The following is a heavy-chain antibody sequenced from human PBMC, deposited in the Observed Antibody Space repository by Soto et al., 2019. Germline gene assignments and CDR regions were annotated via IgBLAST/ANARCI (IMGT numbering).Heavy chain of an antibody. CDR3: ARRYSSGFDF. D-gene: IGHD6-19*01. CDR1: GGSISRYY. CDR2: IYYSGST. V-gene: IGHV4-59*08. J-gene: IGHJ4*02. Sequence: PSETLSLTCTVSGGSISRYYWNWIRQPPGKGLEWIGYIYYSGSTNYNPSLKSRVTISVDTSKNQFSLKLSSVTAADTAVYYCARRYSSGFDFWGQGTLVTVSS.